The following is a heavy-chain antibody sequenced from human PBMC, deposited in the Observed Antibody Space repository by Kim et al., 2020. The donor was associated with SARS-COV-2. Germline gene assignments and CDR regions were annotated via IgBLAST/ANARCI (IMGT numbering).Heavy chain of an antibody. CDR3: AKDPLGRTVVTPFDY. CDR2: ISGSGGST. CDR1: GFTFSSYA. D-gene: IGHD2-21*02. J-gene: IGHJ4*02. Sequence: GGSLRLSCAASGFTFSSYAMSWVRQAPGKGLEWVSAISGSGGSTYYADSVKGRFTISRDNSKNTLYLQMNSLRAEDTAVYYCAKDPLGRTVVTPFDYWGQGTLVTVSS. V-gene: IGHV3-23*01.